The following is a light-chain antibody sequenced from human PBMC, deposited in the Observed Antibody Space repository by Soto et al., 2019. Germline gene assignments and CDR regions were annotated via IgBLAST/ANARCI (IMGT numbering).Light chain of an antibody. CDR1: SSDVGGYNY. Sequence: QSALTQPASVSGSPGQSITISCTGTSSDVGGYNYVSWYQQHPGKAHKLMIYDVSNRPSGVSNRFSGSKSGNTASLTISGLQAEDEADYYCSSYTSSSTVVFCGGTKLTVL. V-gene: IGLV2-14*01. J-gene: IGLJ2*01. CDR2: DVS. CDR3: SSYTSSSTVV.